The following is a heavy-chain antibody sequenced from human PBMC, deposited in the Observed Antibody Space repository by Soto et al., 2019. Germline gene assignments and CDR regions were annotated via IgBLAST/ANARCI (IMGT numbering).Heavy chain of an antibody. CDR1: GGSISSYY. V-gene: IGHV4-59*08. CDR2: IYYSGST. D-gene: IGHD5-12*01. J-gene: IGHJ4*02. CDR3: ASLVATIDYFDY. Sequence: PSGTMSLTSTVSGGSISSYYWSWIRQPPGKGLEWIGYIYYSGSTNYNPSLKSRVTISVDTSKNQFSLKLSSVTAADMAVYYCASLVATIDYFDYWGQGTLVTV.